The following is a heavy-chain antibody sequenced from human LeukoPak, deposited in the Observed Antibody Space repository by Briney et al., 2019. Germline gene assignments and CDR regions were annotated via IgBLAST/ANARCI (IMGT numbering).Heavy chain of an antibody. Sequence: GGPLRLSCAASGFTFSRNSMTWVRQAPGKGLEWVSAISGSDGSTYYADSVKGRFTISRDNSKNTLYLQMNSLRAEDTAVYYCATASVTAYDYWGQGTLVTVSS. D-gene: IGHD2-21*02. J-gene: IGHJ4*02. CDR3: ATASVTAYDY. V-gene: IGHV3-23*01. CDR2: ISGSDGST. CDR1: GFTFSRNS.